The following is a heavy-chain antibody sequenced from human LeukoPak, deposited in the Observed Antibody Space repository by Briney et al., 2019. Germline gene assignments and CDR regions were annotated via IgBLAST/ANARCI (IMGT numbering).Heavy chain of an antibody. J-gene: IGHJ5*02. CDR2: ISYDGSNK. Sequence: GGSLRLSCAASGFTFSSYGMHWVRQAPGKGLEWVAVISYDGSNKYYADSVRGRFTISRDNYKNTVYLEMNRRRAEDPAVYYCAKDLAGYDILTGYLPWGPGTLVTVSS. V-gene: IGHV3-30*18. CDR1: GFTFSSYG. CDR3: AKDLAGYDILTGYLP. D-gene: IGHD3-9*01.